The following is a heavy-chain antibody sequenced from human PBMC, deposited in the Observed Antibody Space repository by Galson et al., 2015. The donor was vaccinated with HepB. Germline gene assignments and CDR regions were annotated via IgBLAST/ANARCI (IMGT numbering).Heavy chain of an antibody. Sequence: SLRLSCAASGFTFSSYAMHWVRQAPGKGLEWVAVISYDGSNKYYADSVKGRFTISRDNSKNTLYLQMNSLRAEDTAVYYCARDLGDIVLMVYAIVDAFDIWGQGTMVTVSS. CDR2: ISYDGSNK. CDR3: ARDLGDIVLMVYAIVDAFDI. V-gene: IGHV3-30-3*01. CDR1: GFTFSSYA. D-gene: IGHD2-8*01. J-gene: IGHJ3*02.